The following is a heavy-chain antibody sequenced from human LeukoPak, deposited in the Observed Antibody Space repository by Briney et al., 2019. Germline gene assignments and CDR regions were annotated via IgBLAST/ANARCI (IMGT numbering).Heavy chain of an antibody. CDR1: GFTVSSNY. CDR3: ARGVPLYYYYMDV. Sequence: GGSLRLSCAASGFTVSSNYMSWVRQAPGKGLEWVSSISSSSSYIYYADSVKGRFTISRDNAKNSLYLQMNSLRAEDTAVYYCARGVPLYYYYMDVWGKGTTVTVSS. CDR2: ISSSSSYI. D-gene: IGHD5/OR15-5a*01. V-gene: IGHV3-21*01. J-gene: IGHJ6*03.